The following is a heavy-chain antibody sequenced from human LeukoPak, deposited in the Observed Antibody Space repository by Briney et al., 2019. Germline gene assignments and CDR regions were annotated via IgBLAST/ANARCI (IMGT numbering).Heavy chain of an antibody. CDR2: ISADSATT. CDR3: ARKSASGNYPLDY. CDR1: GFNFGSYS. D-gene: IGHD3-10*01. Sequence: GGSLRLSCAASGFNFGSYSMTWVRQAPGKGLEWVSVISADSATTFYADSVRGRFTISRDNAKNTVFLQMSSLRAEDTALYYCARKSASGNYPLDYWGQGTLVTVSS. V-gene: IGHV3-23*01. J-gene: IGHJ4*02.